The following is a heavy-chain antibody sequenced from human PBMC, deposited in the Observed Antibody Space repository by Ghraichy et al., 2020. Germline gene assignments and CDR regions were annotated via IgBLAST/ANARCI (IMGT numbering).Heavy chain of an antibody. D-gene: IGHD3/OR15-3a*01. J-gene: IGHJ4*02. Sequence: LSLTCAPSGFSLIESFMHWIRQTPGEGPVWVSRIRGDGESSMYADSVKGRFTISRDVAKNTLFLQMDSLTEEDTAVYYCARFFCTLSTCYIQWGQGTTVTVSS. V-gene: IGHV3-74*03. CDR3: ARFFCTLSTCYIQ. CDR1: GFSLIESF. CDR2: IRGDGESS.